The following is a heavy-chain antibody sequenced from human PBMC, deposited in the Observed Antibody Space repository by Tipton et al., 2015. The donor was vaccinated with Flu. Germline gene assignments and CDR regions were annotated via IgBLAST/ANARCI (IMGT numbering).Heavy chain of an antibody. D-gene: IGHD1-1*01. V-gene: IGHV4-59*12. CDR3: ARLVGKYFPSWVDY. CDR1: VDSIRGYS. J-gene: IGHJ4*02. Sequence: GLVKPSETLSLTCSVSVDSIRGYSWSWIRQPPGQGLEWIGYISHTGTTNYNPSLKSRLTISDGTSKNQFSLRLNSVTAADTAVYYCARLVGKYFPSWVDYWGQGSLVTVSS. CDR2: ISHTGTT.